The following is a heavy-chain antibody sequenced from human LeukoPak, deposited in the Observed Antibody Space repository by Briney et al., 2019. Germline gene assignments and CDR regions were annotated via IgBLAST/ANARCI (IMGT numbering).Heavy chain of an antibody. Sequence: GGSLRLSCAVSGLTFSNYWMHWVRQAPGKGLVWVSRISNDGTSTSYADSVKGRFTISRDNAKNTLYLQMNSLRGEDTAVYYCAKDRGLMIFGVVRWGQGTLVTVSS. CDR3: AKDRGLMIFGVVR. J-gene: IGHJ4*02. V-gene: IGHV3-74*01. D-gene: IGHD3-3*01. CDR2: ISNDGTST. CDR1: GLTFSNYW.